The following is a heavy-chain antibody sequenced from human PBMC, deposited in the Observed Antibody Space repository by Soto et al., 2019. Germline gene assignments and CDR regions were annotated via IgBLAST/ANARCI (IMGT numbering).Heavy chain of an antibody. J-gene: IGHJ4*02. CDR1: GFTFSNYW. CDR2: INTDGSTT. CDR3: ARVLGCYASH. D-gene: IGHD3-16*01. V-gene: IGHV3-74*01. Sequence: EVQLVESGGGLVQPGGSLRLSCAASGFTFSNYWMHWVRQAPGKGPVWVSRINTDGSTTNYADSVKDRFTISRDNAKNTLHLQTLSPEAEDTAVYYCARVLGCYASHWGQGTLVTVSS.